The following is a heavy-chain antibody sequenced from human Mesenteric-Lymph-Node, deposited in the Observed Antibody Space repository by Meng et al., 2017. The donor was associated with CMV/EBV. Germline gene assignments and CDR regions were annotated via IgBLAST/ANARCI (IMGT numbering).Heavy chain of an antibody. CDR1: GGSISRSNW. J-gene: IGHJ4*02. CDR3: ARAGVSARAFIDY. Sequence: CAVSGGSISRSNWWSWVRQPPGKGLEWIGEIYHSGSTNYNPSLKSRVTISVDKSKNQFSLKLSSVTAADTAVYYCARAGVSARAFIDYWGQGTLVTVSS. CDR2: IYHSGST. V-gene: IGHV4-4*02. D-gene: IGHD6-6*01.